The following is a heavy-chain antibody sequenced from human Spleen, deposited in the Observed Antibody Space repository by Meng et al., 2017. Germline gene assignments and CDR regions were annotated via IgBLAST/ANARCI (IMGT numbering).Heavy chain of an antibody. V-gene: IGHV3-74*01. J-gene: IGHJ4*02. D-gene: IGHD3-3*01. Sequence: GESLKISCAASGFTFSSYWMHWVRQAPGKGLVWVSRINSDGSSTSYADSVKGRFTISRDNAKNTLYLQMNSLGADDTAVYYCARDLGWVLFDYWGQGALVTVSS. CDR1: GFTFSSYW. CDR2: INSDGSST. CDR3: ARDLGWVLFDY.